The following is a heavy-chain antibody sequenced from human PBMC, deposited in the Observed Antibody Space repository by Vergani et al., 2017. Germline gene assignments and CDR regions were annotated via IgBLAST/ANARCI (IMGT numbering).Heavy chain of an antibody. CDR3: ARRRGYSYKNSYYYYYMDG. CDR1: GFTFSSYG. CDR2: IWYDGSNK. J-gene: IGHJ6*03. V-gene: IGHV3-33*01. Sequence: QVQLVESGGGVVQPGRSLRLSCAASGFTFSSYGMHWVRQAPGKGLEWVAVIWYDGSNKYYADSVKGRFTISRDNSKNTLYLQMNSLRAEDTAVYYCARRRGYSYKNSYYYYYMDGWSKGTTVTVSS. D-gene: IGHD5-18*01.